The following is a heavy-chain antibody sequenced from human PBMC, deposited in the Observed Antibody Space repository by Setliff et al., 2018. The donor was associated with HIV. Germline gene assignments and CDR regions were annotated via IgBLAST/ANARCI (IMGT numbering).Heavy chain of an antibody. V-gene: IGHV1-18*01. Sequence: ASVKVSCKASGGTFTIYAISWVRQAPGQGLEWMGWISGFNGNTKYAQSFQDRVAMTTETATSTAYMEMRSLRSDDTAVYFCARVPYRSAWFSGGHDAFDIWGQGTMVTVSS. J-gene: IGHJ3*02. CDR2: ISGFNGNT. CDR1: GGTFTIYA. CDR3: ARVPYRSAWFSGGHDAFDI. D-gene: IGHD6-19*01.